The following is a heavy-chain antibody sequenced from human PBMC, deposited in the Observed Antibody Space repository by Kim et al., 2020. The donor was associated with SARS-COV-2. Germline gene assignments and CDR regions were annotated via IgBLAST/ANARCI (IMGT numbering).Heavy chain of an antibody. V-gene: IGHV3-64D*06. J-gene: IGHJ3*02. Sequence: VKGRFTISRDNSKNTLYLQMSSLRAEDTAVYYCVKDSRVDTAMVTVAFDIWGQGTMVTVSS. CDR3: VKDSRVDTAMVTVAFDI. D-gene: IGHD5-18*01.